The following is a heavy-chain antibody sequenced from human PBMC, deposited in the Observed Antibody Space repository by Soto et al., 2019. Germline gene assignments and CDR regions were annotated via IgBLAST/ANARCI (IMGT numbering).Heavy chain of an antibody. CDR3: ARDRGPSSGYYPYWFDP. D-gene: IGHD3-22*01. CDR2: IIPIFGTA. J-gene: IGHJ5*02. CDR1: GGTFSSYA. V-gene: IGHV1-69*12. Sequence: QVQLVQSGAEVKKPGSSVKVSCKASGGTFSSYAISWVRQAPGQGLEWMGEIIPIFGTANYAQKFQGRVTITADESTSTAYMELSSLRSEDTAVYYCARDRGPSSGYYPYWFDPWGQGTLVTXSS.